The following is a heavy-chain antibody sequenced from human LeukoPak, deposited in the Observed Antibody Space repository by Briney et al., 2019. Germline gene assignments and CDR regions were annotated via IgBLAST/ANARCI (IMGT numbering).Heavy chain of an antibody. Sequence: PLETLSLTCAVYGGSFSGYYWSWIRQPPGKGLEWIGEINHSGSTNYNPSLKSRVTISVDTSKNQFSLNLSSVTAADTAVYYCARRGYDFWSGYFKYHFDYWGQGTLVTVSS. J-gene: IGHJ4*02. CDR2: INHSGST. CDR3: ARRGYDFWSGYFKYHFDY. V-gene: IGHV4-34*01. CDR1: GGSFSGYY. D-gene: IGHD3-3*01.